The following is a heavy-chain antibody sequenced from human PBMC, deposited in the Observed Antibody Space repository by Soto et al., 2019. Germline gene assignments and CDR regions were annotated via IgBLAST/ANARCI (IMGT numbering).Heavy chain of an antibody. V-gene: IGHV4-39*01. CDR2: IYYSGST. Sequence: PSETLSLTCTVSGGSISSSSYYWGWIRQPPGKGLEWIGSIYYSGSTYYNPSLKSRVTISVDTSKNQFSLKLSSVTAADTAVYYCLRHAVHRSGFPAYWGQGTLVTVSS. J-gene: IGHJ4*02. D-gene: IGHD6-19*01. CDR3: LRHAVHRSGFPAY. CDR1: GGSISSSSYY.